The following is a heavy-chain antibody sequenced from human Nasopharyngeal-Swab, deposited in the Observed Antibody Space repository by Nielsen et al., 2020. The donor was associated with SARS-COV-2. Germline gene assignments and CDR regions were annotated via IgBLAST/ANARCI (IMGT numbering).Heavy chain of an antibody. CDR1: GFTFSSYG. CDR3: AKGRVYYDSSGYYYYGMDV. CDR2: ISYDGSNK. J-gene: IGHJ6*02. D-gene: IGHD3-22*01. Sequence: GESLKISCAASGFTFSSYGMHWVRQAPGKGLEWVAVISYDGSNKYYADSVKGRFTISRDNSKNTLYLQMNSLRAEDTAVYYCAKGRVYYDSSGYYYYGMDVWGQGTTVTASS. V-gene: IGHV3-30*18.